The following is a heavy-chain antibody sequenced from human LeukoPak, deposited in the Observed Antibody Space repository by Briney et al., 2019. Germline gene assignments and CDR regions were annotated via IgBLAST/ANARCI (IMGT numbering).Heavy chain of an antibody. Sequence: GGSLRLSCAASGFTFSSYWMHWVRQAPGKGLVWVSRINSYGSSTSYADSVKGRFTISRDNAKNTLYLQMNSLRAEDTAVYYCVKDLLTTRFDAFDVWGQGTMVTVSS. J-gene: IGHJ3*01. D-gene: IGHD3-3*01. V-gene: IGHV3-74*01. CDR1: GFTFSSYW. CDR2: INSYGSST. CDR3: VKDLLTTRFDAFDV.